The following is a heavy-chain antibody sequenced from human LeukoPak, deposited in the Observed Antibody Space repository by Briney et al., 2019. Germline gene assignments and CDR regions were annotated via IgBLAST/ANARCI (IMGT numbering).Heavy chain of an antibody. D-gene: IGHD3-22*01. CDR3: AIMHGYYDGSGYWVQ. CDR1: GFTFGIYG. Sequence: GGSLRLSCAASGFTFGIYGMSWVRQAPGKGLEWFSFISPNDDRTSYAASVAGRFTISRDNPRNTLYMRMNSLRDEDTAVYYCAIMHGYYDGSGYWVQWGQGTLVTVSS. CDR2: ISPNDDRT. V-gene: IGHV3-23*01. J-gene: IGHJ1*01.